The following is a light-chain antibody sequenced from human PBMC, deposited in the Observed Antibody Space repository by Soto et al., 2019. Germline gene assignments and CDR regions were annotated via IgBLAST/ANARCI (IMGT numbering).Light chain of an antibody. CDR2: EVS. V-gene: IGLV2-23*02. J-gene: IGLJ1*01. CDR1: SSDVGSYNL. CDR3: CSYAGSSAYV. Sequence: SALTPPAPVSGAPGQSVTLSCPGTSSDVGSYNLVSWYQQHPGKAPKLMIYEVSKRPSGVSNRFSGSKSGNTASLTISGLQAEDEADYYCCSYAGSSAYVFGTGTKVTVL.